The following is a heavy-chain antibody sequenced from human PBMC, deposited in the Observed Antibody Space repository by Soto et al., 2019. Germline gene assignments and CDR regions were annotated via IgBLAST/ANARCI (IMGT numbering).Heavy chain of an antibody. Sequence: SVKVSCKASGYTFTSYDISWVRQAPGQGLEWMGGIIPMFGSANYAQKFQGRVTITADESTSTAYMELSSLRSEDAAVYYCALGNYDFWSGYEYYFDYWGQGTLVTVSS. V-gene: IGHV1-69*13. J-gene: IGHJ4*02. CDR1: GYTFTSYD. CDR2: IIPMFGSA. D-gene: IGHD3-3*01. CDR3: ALGNYDFWSGYEYYFDY.